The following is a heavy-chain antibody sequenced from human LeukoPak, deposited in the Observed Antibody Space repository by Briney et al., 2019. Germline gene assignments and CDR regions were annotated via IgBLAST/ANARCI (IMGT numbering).Heavy chain of an antibody. CDR2: IYYGGST. D-gene: IGHD1-26*01. CDR3: ARERGTIVGTASSLSHAFDV. CDR1: SGSISSYY. Sequence: PSETLSLTCTVSSGSISSYYWSWIRQPPGKGLEWIWYIYYGGSTNYNPSLKSRVTISVDTSKNQFSLKLTSVTAADTAVYYCARERGTIVGTASSLSHAFDVWGQGTMVTVSS. V-gene: IGHV4-59*01. J-gene: IGHJ3*01.